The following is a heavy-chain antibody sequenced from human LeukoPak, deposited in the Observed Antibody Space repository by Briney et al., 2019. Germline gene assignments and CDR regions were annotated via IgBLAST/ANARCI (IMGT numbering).Heavy chain of an antibody. CDR2: INTNTGNP. Sequence: GASLKLSCKASGYTFTSYAMNWVRQAPGQGLEWMGWINTNTGNPTYAQGFTGRFAFSLDTAVSTAYLQISSLKAEDTAVYYCARGEWELIDYWGQGTLVTVSS. CDR1: GYTFTSYA. CDR3: ARGEWELIDY. V-gene: IGHV7-4-1*02. D-gene: IGHD1-26*01. J-gene: IGHJ4*02.